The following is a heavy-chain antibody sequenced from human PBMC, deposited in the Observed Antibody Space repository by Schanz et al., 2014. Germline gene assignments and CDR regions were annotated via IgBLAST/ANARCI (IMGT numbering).Heavy chain of an antibody. CDR2: ITDSGGST. V-gene: IGHV3-23*01. CDR3: ARGTPFLCDY. Sequence: EVQLLESGGGLVQPGGSLRLSCAASGFTFSSYAMSWVRQAPGKGLEWVLAITDSGGSTYYADSVKGRFTISRDNSKNTLYLQMNSLRAEDSAVYYCARGTPFLCDYWGQGTLVTVSS. CDR1: GFTFSSYA. D-gene: IGHD3-16*01. J-gene: IGHJ4*02.